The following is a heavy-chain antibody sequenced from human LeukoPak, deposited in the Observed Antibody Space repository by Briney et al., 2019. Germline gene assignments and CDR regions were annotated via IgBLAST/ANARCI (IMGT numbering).Heavy chain of an antibody. Sequence: SETLSLTCAVYGGSFSGYYWNWIRQAPGRGLEWIGYIYYSGSTNYNPSLKSRVAISLDTSRNQFSLNLTSVTAADTAVYYCARGAAAADDYWGQGTLVTVSS. CDR2: IYYSGST. CDR3: ARGAAAADDY. D-gene: IGHD6-13*01. V-gene: IGHV4-59*01. CDR1: GGSFSGYY. J-gene: IGHJ4*02.